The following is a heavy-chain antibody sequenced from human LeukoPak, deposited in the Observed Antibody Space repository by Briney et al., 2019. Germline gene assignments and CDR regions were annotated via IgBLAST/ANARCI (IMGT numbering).Heavy chain of an antibody. Sequence: ASVKVSCKASGGTFSSYAIRWVRQAPGQGLEWMGRIIPILGIANYAQKFQGRVTITADKSTSTAYMELSSLRSEDTAVYYCARGSSGWWGVPFDYWGQGTLVTVSS. CDR3: ARGSSGWWGVPFDY. V-gene: IGHV1-69*04. J-gene: IGHJ4*02. CDR1: GGTFSSYA. CDR2: IIPILGIA. D-gene: IGHD6-19*01.